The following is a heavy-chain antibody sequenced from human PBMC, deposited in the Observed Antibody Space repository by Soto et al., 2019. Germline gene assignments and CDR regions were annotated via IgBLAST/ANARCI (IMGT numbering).Heavy chain of an antibody. J-gene: IGHJ4*02. CDR2: IRSKVNSYAT. CDR1: GLTFSGSP. Sequence: GGSLRLSCAASGLTFSGSPMHWVRQASGKGLEWVGRIRSKVNSYATTYAASVKGRFTISRDDSKNTAYLQMNSLKIEDTAVYYCARRYSSGFDYWGQGTLVTVSS. D-gene: IGHD6-19*01. CDR3: ARRYSSGFDY. V-gene: IGHV3-73*01.